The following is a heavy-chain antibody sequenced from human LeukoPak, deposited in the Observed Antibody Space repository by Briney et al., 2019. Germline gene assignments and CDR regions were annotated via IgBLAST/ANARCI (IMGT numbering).Heavy chain of an antibody. D-gene: IGHD3-22*01. Sequence: ASVKVSCKASGYTFTSYYMHWVRQAPGQGLEWMGIINPGGGYTSYAQKFQGRVTMTRNTSTSTVYMELSSLRSEDTAVYYCARVGYYDSSGYEDWGQGTLVTVSS. CDR2: INPGGGYT. CDR1: GYTFTSYY. CDR3: ARVGYYDSSGYED. J-gene: IGHJ4*02. V-gene: IGHV1-46*01.